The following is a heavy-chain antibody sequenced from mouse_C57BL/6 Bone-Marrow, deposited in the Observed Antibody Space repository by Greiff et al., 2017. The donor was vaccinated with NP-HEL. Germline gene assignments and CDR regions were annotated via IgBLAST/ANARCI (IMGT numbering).Heavy chain of an antibody. CDR3: ASYYGSSQGAMDY. V-gene: IGHV2-9-1*01. CDR1: GFSLTSYA. CDR2: IWTGGGT. D-gene: IGHD1-1*01. Sequence: VQLVESGPGLVAPSQSLSITCTVSGFSLTSYAISWVRQPPGKGLEWLGVIWTGGGTNYNSALKSRLSISTDNSKSQVFLKMNSLQTDDTARYYCASYYGSSQGAMDYWGQGTSVTVSS. J-gene: IGHJ4*01.